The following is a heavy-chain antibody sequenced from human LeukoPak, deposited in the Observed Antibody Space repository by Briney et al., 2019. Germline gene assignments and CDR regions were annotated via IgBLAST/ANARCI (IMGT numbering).Heavy chain of an antibody. Sequence: GGSMRLSCAASGFTFSSYAMSWVRQAPGKGLNWVSAISGSGGSTYYADSVKGRFTISEYNSNNTLYLQMNSLRAEDTAIYYCAKDPVAVPASKVYWGQGTLVTVSS. CDR2: ISGSGGST. J-gene: IGHJ4*02. CDR3: AKDPVAVPASKVY. D-gene: IGHD2-2*01. V-gene: IGHV3-23*01. CDR1: GFTFSSYA.